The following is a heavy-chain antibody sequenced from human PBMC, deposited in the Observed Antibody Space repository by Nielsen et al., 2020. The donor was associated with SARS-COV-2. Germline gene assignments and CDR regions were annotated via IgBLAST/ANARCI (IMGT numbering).Heavy chain of an antibody. V-gene: IGHV3-21*01. Sequence: GESLKISCAASGFTFSGYSMNWVRQAPGKGLEWVSSISSSSSYIYYADSVKGRFTISRDNAKNSLYLQMNSLRAEDTAVYYCARTHGDYVALYYYYGMDVWGQGTTVTVSS. D-gene: IGHD4-17*01. CDR1: GFTFSGYS. CDR2: ISSSSSYI. J-gene: IGHJ6*02. CDR3: ARTHGDYVALYYYYGMDV.